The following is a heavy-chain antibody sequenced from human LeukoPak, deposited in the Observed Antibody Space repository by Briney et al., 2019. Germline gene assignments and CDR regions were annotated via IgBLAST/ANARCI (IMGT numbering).Heavy chain of an antibody. CDR1: GGSISSSSYY. V-gene: IGHV4-39*07. CDR2: IYYSGST. D-gene: IGHD6-13*01. J-gene: IGHJ4*02. CDR3: AREGASGGGGSSSWYAFKGGPDYFDY. Sequence: SETLSLTCTVSGGSISSSSYYWGWIRQPPGKGLEWIGSIYYSGSTYYNPSLKSRVTISVDTSKNQFSLKLSSVTAADTAVYYCAREGASGGGGSSSWYAFKGGPDYFDYWGQGTLVTVSS.